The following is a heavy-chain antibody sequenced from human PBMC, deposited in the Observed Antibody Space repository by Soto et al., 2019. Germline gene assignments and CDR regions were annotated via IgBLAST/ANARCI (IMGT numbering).Heavy chain of an antibody. D-gene: IGHD2-8*01. V-gene: IGHV3-72*01. CDR2: VRDKANGYTT. Sequence: EVQLVESGGGLVEPGGSLRLSCAASGFIFSDHYMDWVRQAPGKGLEWIGRVRDKANGYTTEYAASVTGRFTDSRDDSKNSLDIQMNSLQIEDTDMYYCVRYLASCGTYYSDYWGQGTLVTVSS. CDR1: GFIFSDHY. J-gene: IGHJ4*02. CDR3: VRYLASCGTYYSDY.